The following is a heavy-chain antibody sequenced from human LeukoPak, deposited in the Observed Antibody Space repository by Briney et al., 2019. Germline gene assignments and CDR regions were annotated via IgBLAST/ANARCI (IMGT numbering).Heavy chain of an antibody. Sequence: PSETLSLTCTVSGGSINNYYWSWIRQPPGKGLEWIGYIYYSGSTNYNPSLKSRVTISVDTSKNQFSLKLSSVTAAETAVYYCARGFTVDPWGQGTLVTVSS. CDR2: IYYSGST. V-gene: IGHV4-59*01. D-gene: IGHD3-16*01. CDR1: GGSINNYY. J-gene: IGHJ5*02. CDR3: ARGFTVDP.